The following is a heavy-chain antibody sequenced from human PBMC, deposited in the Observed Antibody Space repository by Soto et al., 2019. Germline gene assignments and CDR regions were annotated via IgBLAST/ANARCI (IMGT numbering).Heavy chain of an antibody. J-gene: IGHJ4*02. CDR2: LDTSGDIT. Sequence: PGGSLRLSCAASGFPFINFAMSWVRQAPGKALEWVASLDTSGDITFYARSVKGRFFISRNNSRTTFFLQXSSLRADDSAVYHRAKASRAHEPTGVFFHFWGQGTRVNVSS. V-gene: IGHV3-23*01. CDR3: AKASRAHEPTGVFFHF. D-gene: IGHD2-8*01. CDR1: GFPFINFA.